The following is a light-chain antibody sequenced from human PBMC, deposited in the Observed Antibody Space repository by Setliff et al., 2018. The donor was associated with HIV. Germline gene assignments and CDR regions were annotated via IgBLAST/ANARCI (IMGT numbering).Light chain of an antibody. J-gene: IGLJ1*01. CDR1: SSDVGGYNY. CDR2: EVS. CDR3: SSFTNTYALDV. Sequence: QSALAQPASVSGSPGQSITISCTGTSSDVGGYNYVSWFQQHPGKAPKPLIYEVSNRPSGVSYRFSGSKSGNTASLTISGLQAEDEAHYYCSSFTNTYALDVFGTGTKVT. V-gene: IGLV2-14*01.